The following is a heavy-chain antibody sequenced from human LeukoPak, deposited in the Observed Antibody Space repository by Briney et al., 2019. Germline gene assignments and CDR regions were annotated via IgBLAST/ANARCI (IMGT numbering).Heavy chain of an antibody. V-gene: IGHV3-66*01. CDR3: ARDQHSSSWNNFDY. J-gene: IGHJ4*02. D-gene: IGHD6-13*01. Sequence: GGSLRLSCAASGFTFSSYWMSWVRQAPGKGLEWVSIIYSGGNTYYADSVKGRFTISRDNSKNTLYLQMNSLRAEDSAVYYCARDQHSSSWNNFDYWGQGTLVTVSS. CDR1: GFTFSSYW. CDR2: IYSGGNT.